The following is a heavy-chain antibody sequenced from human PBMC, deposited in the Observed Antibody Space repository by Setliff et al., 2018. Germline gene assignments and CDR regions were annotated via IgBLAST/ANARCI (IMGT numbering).Heavy chain of an antibody. CDR2: INRRGST. CDR3: ARATSGWYSAYYYYMDV. J-gene: IGHJ6*03. Sequence: SETLSLTCTVSGGSVNSGYDNWNWLRQPAGKGLEWIGHINRRGSTNFSPSLKSRVTISLDTSKNQFSLNLTSVTAADTAVYYCARATSGWYSAYYYYMDVWGKGTTVTVS. D-gene: IGHD6-19*01. V-gene: IGHV4-61*09. CDR1: GGSVNSGYDN.